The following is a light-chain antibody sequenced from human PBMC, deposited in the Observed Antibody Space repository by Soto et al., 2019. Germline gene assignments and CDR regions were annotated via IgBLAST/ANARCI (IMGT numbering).Light chain of an antibody. CDR2: DVS. CDR3: SSYTSSFYV. CDR1: SSDVGGYNY. V-gene: IGLV2-14*01. Sequence: QSVLTQPASVSGSPGQPITISCTGTSSDVGGYNYVSWYQQHPGKAPKLMIYDVSNRPSGVSNRFSGSKSGNTASLTISGLQAEDEADYYCSSYTSSFYVFGTGTKVTVL. J-gene: IGLJ1*01.